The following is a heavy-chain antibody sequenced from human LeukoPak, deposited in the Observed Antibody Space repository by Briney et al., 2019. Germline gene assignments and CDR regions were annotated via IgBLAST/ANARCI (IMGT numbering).Heavy chain of an antibody. V-gene: IGHV3-21*01. CDR1: GFNSNIYN. D-gene: IGHD6-6*01. J-gene: IGHJ4*02. CDR3: ARDDSSSKFDY. Sequence: GGSLSLSCALSGFNSNIYNMNWVPESPGTGVGGGASISTSSSYIYYADSVKGRFTISRDDAKNSLQRLVYSLRAEDTAVYCCARDDSSSKFDYWGQGTLVTVSS. CDR2: ISTSSSYI.